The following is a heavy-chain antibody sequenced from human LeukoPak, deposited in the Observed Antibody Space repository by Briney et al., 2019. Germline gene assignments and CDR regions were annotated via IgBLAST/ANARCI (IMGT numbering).Heavy chain of an antibody. Sequence: ASVKVSCKASGYTFTSYGISWVRQAPGQGLEWMGWISAYNGNTNYAQKLQGRVTITRNTSISTAYMELSGLRSEDTAVYYCARVVVVVPAAKVWFDPWGQGTLVTVSS. J-gene: IGHJ5*02. D-gene: IGHD2-2*01. CDR2: ISAYNGNT. V-gene: IGHV1-18*01. CDR1: GYTFTSYG. CDR3: ARVVVVVPAAKVWFDP.